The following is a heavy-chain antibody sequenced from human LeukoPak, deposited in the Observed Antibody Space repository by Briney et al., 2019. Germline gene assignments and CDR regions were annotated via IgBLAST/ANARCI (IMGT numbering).Heavy chain of an antibody. V-gene: IGHV3-72*01. CDR2: SRNKDHRYST. Sequence: PGGSLRLSCAVSGFTFSDHYMDWVRQAPGKGLEWVGRSRNKDHRYSTEYAASVKGRFSISRDESKNSLYLQMNSLRIDDTAIYYCVRGHDPFDYWGQGTLVTVSS. D-gene: IGHD3-3*01. J-gene: IGHJ4*02. CDR1: GFTFSDHY. CDR3: VRGHDPFDY.